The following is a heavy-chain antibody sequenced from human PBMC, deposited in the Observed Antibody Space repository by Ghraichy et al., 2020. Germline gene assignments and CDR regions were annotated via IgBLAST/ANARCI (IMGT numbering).Heavy chain of an antibody. D-gene: IGHD4-23*01. J-gene: IGHJ6*02. CDR2: ITSSSSFI. CDR1: GFTFSSFG. Sequence: LSLTCAASGFTFSSFGLNWVRQAPGKGPEWISYITSSSSFISYADSVKGRFTLSRDNAKNSLILQMNSLRDEDTAVYYCARGSPVVRFYYYGAMDVWGQGTTVTVSS. CDR3: ARGSPVVRFYYYGAMDV. V-gene: IGHV3-48*02.